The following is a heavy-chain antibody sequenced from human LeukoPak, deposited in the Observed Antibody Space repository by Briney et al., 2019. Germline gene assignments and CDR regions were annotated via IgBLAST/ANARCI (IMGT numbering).Heavy chain of an antibody. CDR2: ISFDATKE. V-gene: IGHV3-30*01. D-gene: IGHD1-1*01. CDR1: GFTFSNYA. J-gene: IGHJ3*02. Sequence: GGSLRLSCAASGFTFSNYAMHWVRQTPGKGLEWVAVISFDATKEYFGKSAKGRFTISRDNSKATLYLQMHRLRIEDTALYFCARFKVGTNTTQKNAFDIWGRGTEVAVSS. CDR3: ARFKVGTNTTQKNAFDI.